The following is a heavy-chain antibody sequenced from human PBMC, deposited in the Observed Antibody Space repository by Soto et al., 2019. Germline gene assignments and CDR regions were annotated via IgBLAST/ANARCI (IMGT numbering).Heavy chain of an antibody. CDR2: IIPIFGTA. D-gene: IGHD3-22*01. CDR1: GGTFSSYA. J-gene: IGHJ3*02. CDR3: ARTERYFYDSSGYYDAFDI. Sequence: SVKVSCKASGGTFSSYAISWVRQAPGQGLEWMGGIIPIFGTANYAQKFQGRVTITADESTSTAYMELSSLRSEDTAVYYCARTERYFYDSSGYYDAFDICGQGTMVTVS. V-gene: IGHV1-69*13.